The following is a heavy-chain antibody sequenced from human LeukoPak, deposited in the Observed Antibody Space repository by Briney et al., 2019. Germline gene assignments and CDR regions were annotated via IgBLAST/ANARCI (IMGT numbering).Heavy chain of an antibody. CDR1: GGSISSYY. J-gene: IGHJ4*02. CDR3: ARVPIAVAARGY. Sequence: SETLSLTCTVSGGSISSYYWSWIRQPPGKGLEWIGYIYYSGSTNYNPSLKSRVTISVDTSKNQFSLKPSSVTAADTAVYYCARVPIAVAARGYWGQGTLVTVSS. V-gene: IGHV4-59*01. CDR2: IYYSGST. D-gene: IGHD6-19*01.